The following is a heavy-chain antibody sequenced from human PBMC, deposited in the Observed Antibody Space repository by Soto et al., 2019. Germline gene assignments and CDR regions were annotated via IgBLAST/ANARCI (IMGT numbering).Heavy chain of an antibody. CDR1: GFTFSTYG. J-gene: IGHJ6*02. Sequence: QVQLVESGGGEVQPGRSLTISCAASGFTFSTYGMHWVRQTPGKGLEWVAVISYDGTNKFYSDSVKGRFTISRDHFKNPLTLQMNLLKADDTAGYSCGKDLQSYGDYDYIFYGMDVWGLGTRVTVSS. V-gene: IGHV3-30*18. D-gene: IGHD4-17*01. CDR3: GKDLQSYGDYDYIFYGMDV. CDR2: ISYDGTNK.